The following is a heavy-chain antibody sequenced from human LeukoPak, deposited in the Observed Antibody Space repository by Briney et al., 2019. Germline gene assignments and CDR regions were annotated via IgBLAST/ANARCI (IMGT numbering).Heavy chain of an antibody. CDR1: GFTLSSYA. CDR2: SDSGNT. CDR3: ARTPGGFFDY. V-gene: IGHV3-23*01. D-gene: IGHD3-16*01. Sequence: GGSLRLSCAASGFTLSSYAMSWVRQAPGKGLEWVSASDSGNTYHADSVKGRFTISRDSSKNTLFLQMNSLRAEDTAVYYCARTPGGFFDYWGQGTLVTVSS. J-gene: IGHJ4*02.